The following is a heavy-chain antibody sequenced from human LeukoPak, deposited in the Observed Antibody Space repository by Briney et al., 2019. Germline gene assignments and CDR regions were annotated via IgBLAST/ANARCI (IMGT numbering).Heavy chain of an antibody. CDR1: GFPFSNNV. V-gene: IGHV3-23*01. D-gene: IGHD3-3*01. Sequence: GGSLRLSCTASGFPFSNNVMNWVRQAPGRGLEWLSAINGRGYSTYYADSVKGRFTISRDNSKNTLYLQMNSLRAEDTAMYYCAKTFPYGTTWYGFCDYWGQGALVTVSS. CDR3: AKTFPYGTTWYGFCDY. J-gene: IGHJ4*02. CDR2: INGRGYST.